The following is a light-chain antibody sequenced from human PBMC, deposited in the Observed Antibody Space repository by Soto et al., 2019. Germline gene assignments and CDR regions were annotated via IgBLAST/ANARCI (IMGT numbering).Light chain of an antibody. CDR2: DVS. Sequence: QSALTQPASVSGFPGQSITISCTGTSTDVGGYNYVSWYQQHPGKAPKLMISDVSNRPSGVSIRFSGSKSGNTASLTISGLQAEDEADYYCNSYSSSTTLYLFGPGTKVTVL. V-gene: IGLV2-14*01. CDR1: STDVGGYNY. CDR3: NSYSSSTTLYL. J-gene: IGLJ1*01.